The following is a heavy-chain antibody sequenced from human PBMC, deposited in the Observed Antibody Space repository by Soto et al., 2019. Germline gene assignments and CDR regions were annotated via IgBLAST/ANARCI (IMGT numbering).Heavy chain of an antibody. D-gene: IGHD3-3*01. CDR3: ASPLKWSGYYIAFDY. Sequence: SVKVSCKASGATFSSFAFSWVRQAPGQGLEWMGVIIPIFDTIKFAQKFQGRVTFTADESTGTAYMELSSLTSEDKAVYYCASPLKWSGYYIAFDYWGQGTLVTVSS. CDR1: GATFSSFA. CDR2: IIPIFDTI. V-gene: IGHV1-69*13. J-gene: IGHJ4*02.